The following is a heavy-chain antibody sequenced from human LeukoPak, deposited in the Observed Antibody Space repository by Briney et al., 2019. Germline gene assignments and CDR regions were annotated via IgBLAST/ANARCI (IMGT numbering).Heavy chain of an antibody. CDR1: GFTFSNYW. D-gene: IGHD3-22*01. CDR3: ARDLGQYYDTSDNWFDP. CDR2: INSDGINT. Sequence: GGSLRLSCAASGFTFSNYWMHWVRQAPGKGLVWVSRINSDGINTSYADSVKGRFTISRDNAKNTLNLQMNSLRAKDTAVYYCARDLGQYYDTSDNWFDPWGQGTLVTVSS. V-gene: IGHV3-74*01. J-gene: IGHJ5*02.